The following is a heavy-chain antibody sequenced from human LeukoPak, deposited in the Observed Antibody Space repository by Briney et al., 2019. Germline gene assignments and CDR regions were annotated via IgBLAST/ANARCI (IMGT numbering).Heavy chain of an antibody. D-gene: IGHD1-26*01. V-gene: IGHV1-46*01. CDR1: GYTFTSYY. CDR3: AREGGDYSGSPRSGFDI. J-gene: IGHJ3*02. CDR2: INPSGGST. Sequence: ASVKVSCKASGYTFTSYYMHWVRQAPGQGLEWMGIINPSGGSTSYAQKFQGRVTMTRDASTSTVYMELSSLRSEDTAVYYCAREGGDYSGSPRSGFDIWRQGTMVTVSS.